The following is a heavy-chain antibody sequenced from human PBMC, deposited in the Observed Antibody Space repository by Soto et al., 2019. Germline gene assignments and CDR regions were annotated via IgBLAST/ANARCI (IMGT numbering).Heavy chain of an antibody. CDR2: IYHSGST. CDR3: ARVQHIVVVTAISGYFDY. CDR1: GYSIISGYY. Sequence: SETLSLTCAVSGYSIISGYYWGWIRQPPGKGLEWIGSIYHSGSTYYNPSLKSRVTISVDTSKNQFSLKLSSVTAADTAVYYCARVQHIVVVTAISGYFDYWGQGTLVTVSS. J-gene: IGHJ4*02. V-gene: IGHV4-38-2*01. D-gene: IGHD2-21*02.